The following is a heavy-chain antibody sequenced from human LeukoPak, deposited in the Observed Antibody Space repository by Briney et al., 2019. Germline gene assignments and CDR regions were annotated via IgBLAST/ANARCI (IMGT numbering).Heavy chain of an antibody. J-gene: IGHJ6*03. CDR1: GFTFSSYS. Sequence: GGSLRLSCAASGFTFSSYSMNWVRQAPGKGLEWVPSISSSSYIYYSDSVKGRFTISRDNAKNSLYLQMNSLGAEDTAVYYCAKDSGWYYMDVWGKGTTVTVSS. CDR3: AKDSGWYYMDV. V-gene: IGHV3-21*01. D-gene: IGHD6-19*01. CDR2: ISSSSYI.